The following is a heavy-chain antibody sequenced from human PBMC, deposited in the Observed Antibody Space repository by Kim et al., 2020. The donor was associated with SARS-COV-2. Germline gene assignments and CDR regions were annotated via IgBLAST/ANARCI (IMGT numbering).Heavy chain of an antibody. Sequence: SETLSLTCTVSGGSISSSSYYWGWIRQPPGKGLEWIGSIYYSGSTYYNPSLKSRVTISVDTSKNQFSLKLSSVTAADTAVYYCARHYDSSGPYYFDYWGQGTLVTVSP. D-gene: IGHD3-22*01. V-gene: IGHV4-39*01. CDR3: ARHYDSSGPYYFDY. CDR2: IYYSGST. J-gene: IGHJ4*02. CDR1: GGSISSSSYY.